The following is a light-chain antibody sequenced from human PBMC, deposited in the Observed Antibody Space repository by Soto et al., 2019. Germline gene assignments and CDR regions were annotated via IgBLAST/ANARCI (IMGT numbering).Light chain of an antibody. CDR2: DAS. CDR1: QSISIY. CDR3: QQRSNWPPLT. Sequence: EIVLTQSPATLSLSPGERATLSCRASQSISIYLAWYQQKPGQAPRLLIYDASNRATGITARFSGSGSGTGFTLTISSLEPEDFAVYYCQQRSNWPPLTCGGGTKVEIK. V-gene: IGKV3-11*01. J-gene: IGKJ4*01.